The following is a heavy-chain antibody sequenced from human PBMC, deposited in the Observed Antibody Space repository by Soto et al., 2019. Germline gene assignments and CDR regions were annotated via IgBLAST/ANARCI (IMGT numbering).Heavy chain of an antibody. CDR1: GDSVSSNSAA. D-gene: IGHD6-19*01. Sequence: PSQTLSLTCAISGDSVSSNSAAWNWIRQSPSRGLEWLGRTYYRSKWYNDYAVSVKSRITINPDTSKNQFSLQLNCVTHEDTAVYYCARDVRIAVAGRKYYIDYWGQGTLVTVSS. J-gene: IGHJ4*02. CDR2: TYYRSKWYN. CDR3: ARDVRIAVAGRKYYIDY. V-gene: IGHV6-1*01.